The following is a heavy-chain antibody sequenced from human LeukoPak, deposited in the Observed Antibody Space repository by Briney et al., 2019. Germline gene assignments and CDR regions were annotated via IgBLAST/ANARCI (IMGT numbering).Heavy chain of an antibody. D-gene: IGHD5-24*01. CDR3: ARSPADGYTYGVDDF. CDR1: GYRFTSYW. CDR2: MYPGDSDT. Sequence: GESLKISCKGSGYRFTSYWIGWVRQLPGKGLEWMGIMYPGDSDTRYSPSFQGQVTISADKSISTAYLQWSSLKASDTAVYFCARSPADGYTYGVDDFWGQGTLVTVSS. V-gene: IGHV5-51*01. J-gene: IGHJ3*01.